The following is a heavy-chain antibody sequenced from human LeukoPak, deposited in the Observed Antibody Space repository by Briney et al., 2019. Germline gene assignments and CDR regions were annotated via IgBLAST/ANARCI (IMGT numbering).Heavy chain of an antibody. CDR1: GYTLTELS. V-gene: IGHV1-24*01. CDR2: FDPEDGET. D-gene: IGHD4-17*01. CDR3: ATGGADYGDYEDAFDI. Sequence: GASVKVSCKVSGYTLTELSMHWVRQAPGKGLEWMGGFDPEDGETIYAQKFQGRVTMTEDTSTDTAYMELSSLRSEDTAVYYCATGGADYGDYEDAFDIWGQGTMVTFSS. J-gene: IGHJ3*02.